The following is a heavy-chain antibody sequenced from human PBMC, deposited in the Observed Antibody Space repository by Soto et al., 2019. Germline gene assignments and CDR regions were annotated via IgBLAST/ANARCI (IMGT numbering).Heavy chain of an antibody. CDR1: GYTFTSYD. CDR3: ARELLGATTSIDY. J-gene: IGHJ4*02. CDR2: MNPNSGNT. Sequence: GASVKVSCNASGYTFTSYDITWVRQATVQGLEWMGWMNPNSGNTGYAQKFQGRVTMTRNTSISTAYMELSSLRSEDTAVYYCARELLGATTSIDYWGQGTLVPVSS. V-gene: IGHV1-8*01. D-gene: IGHD1-26*01.